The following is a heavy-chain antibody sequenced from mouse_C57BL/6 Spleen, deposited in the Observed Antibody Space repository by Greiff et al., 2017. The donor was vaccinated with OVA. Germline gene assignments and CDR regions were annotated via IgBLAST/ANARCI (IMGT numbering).Heavy chain of an antibody. Sequence: VKLVESGAELVKPGASVKMSCKASGYTFTSYWITWVKQRPGQGLEWIGDIYPGSGSTNYNEKFKSKATLTVDTSSSTAYMQLSSLTSEDSAVYYCARQAAQATGYFDVWGTGTTVTVSS. D-gene: IGHD3-2*02. CDR3: ARQAAQATGYFDV. J-gene: IGHJ1*03. CDR2: IYPGSGST. CDR1: GYTFTSYW. V-gene: IGHV1-55*01.